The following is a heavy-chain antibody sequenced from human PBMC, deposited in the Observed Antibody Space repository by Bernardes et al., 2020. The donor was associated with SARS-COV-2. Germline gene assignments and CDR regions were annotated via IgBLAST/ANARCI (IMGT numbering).Heavy chain of an antibody. CDR2: IWYDGSNK. Sequence: GGSLRLSCAASGFTFSSYGMHWVRQAPGKGLEWVAVIWYDGSNKYYADSVKGRFTISRDNSKNTLYLQMNSLRAEDTAVYYCAREVARGWYFDLWGRGSLVTVSS. V-gene: IGHV3-33*01. D-gene: IGHD5-12*01. J-gene: IGHJ2*01. CDR3: AREVARGWYFDL. CDR1: GFTFSSYG.